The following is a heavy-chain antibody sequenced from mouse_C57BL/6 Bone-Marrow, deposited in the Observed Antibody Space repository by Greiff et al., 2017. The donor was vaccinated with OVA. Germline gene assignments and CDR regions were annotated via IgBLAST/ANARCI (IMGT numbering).Heavy chain of an antibody. V-gene: IGHV5-4*03. D-gene: IGHD2-4*01. CDR3: ARGGIYYDYNYYAMDY. Sequence: EVMLVESGGGLVKPGGSLKLSCAASGFTFSSYAMSWVRQTPEKRLEWVATISDGGSYTYYPDNVKGRFTISRDNAKNNLYLQMSHLKSEDTAMYYCARGGIYYDYNYYAMDYWGQGTSVTVSS. J-gene: IGHJ4*01. CDR1: GFTFSSYA. CDR2: ISDGGSYT.